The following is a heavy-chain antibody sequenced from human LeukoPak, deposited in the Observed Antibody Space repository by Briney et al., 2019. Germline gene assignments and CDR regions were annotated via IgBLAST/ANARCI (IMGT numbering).Heavy chain of an antibody. J-gene: IGHJ4*02. Sequence: GGSLTLSCAASGFTFSSNGMHWVRQAPGKGLEWVAFIWYDGSNKYYADSVKGRFTISRDNSKNTLYLQMNSLRAEDTAVYYCTTDRGYSSTRGQGTLVTVSS. V-gene: IGHV3-30*02. CDR1: GFTFSSNG. CDR3: TTDRGYSST. CDR2: IWYDGSNK. D-gene: IGHD5-18*01.